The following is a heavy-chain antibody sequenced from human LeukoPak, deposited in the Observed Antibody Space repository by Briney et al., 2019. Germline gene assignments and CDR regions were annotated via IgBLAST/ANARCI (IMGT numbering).Heavy chain of an antibody. D-gene: IGHD1-26*01. CDR2: IFSGGST. Sequence: TGGSLRLSCAASGFTVSSNYMSWVRQAPGKGLEWVSVIFSGGSTYYADFVKGRFTMSRDNSKNTLCLQMNSLRAEDTAVYYCAGGVRGSYSIDYWGQGTLVTVSS. J-gene: IGHJ4*02. CDR3: AGGVRGSYSIDY. CDR1: GFTVSSNY. V-gene: IGHV3-66*01.